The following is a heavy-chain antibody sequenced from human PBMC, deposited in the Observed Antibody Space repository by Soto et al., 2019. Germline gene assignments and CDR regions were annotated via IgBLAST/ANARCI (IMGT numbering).Heavy chain of an antibody. Sequence: SETLSLTCTVSGGSISSYYWSWIRQPPGKGLEWIGYIYYSGSTNYNPSLKSRVTISVDTSKNQFSLKLSSVTAADTAVYYCARRGKDYDILTGYPYYFDYWGQGTLVTVSS. D-gene: IGHD3-9*01. J-gene: IGHJ4*02. CDR1: GGSISSYY. CDR3: ARRGKDYDILTGYPYYFDY. CDR2: IYYSGST. V-gene: IGHV4-59*08.